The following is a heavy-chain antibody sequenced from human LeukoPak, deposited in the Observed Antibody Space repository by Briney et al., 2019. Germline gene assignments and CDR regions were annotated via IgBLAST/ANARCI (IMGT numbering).Heavy chain of an antibody. J-gene: IGHJ5*02. Sequence: SETLSLTCTVSGGSISSYYWSWIRQPPGKGLEWIGYIFYSGSTNYNPSLKSRVTISVDTSKNQFSLKLSSVTAADTAVYYCARGAYDSSWSGSWFGPWGQGTLVTVSS. CDR1: GGSISSYY. V-gene: IGHV4-59*01. CDR2: IFYSGST. CDR3: ARGAYDSSWSGSWFGP. D-gene: IGHD6-13*01.